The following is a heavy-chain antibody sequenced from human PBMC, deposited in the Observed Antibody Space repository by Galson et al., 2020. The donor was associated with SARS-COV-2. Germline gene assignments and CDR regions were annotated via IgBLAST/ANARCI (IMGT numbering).Heavy chain of an antibody. D-gene: IGHD3-10*01. Sequence: KMSGPTLVKPTQTLTLTCNFSGFSLSNTGVGVGWIRQPPGQALEWLALIYWDDAKRYRPSLKSRLTITKDTSKNQVVLTMANMDPVDKGTYYCAHKPPGGPVADAFDVWGRGTLVTVSS. CDR3: AHKPPGGPVADAFDV. CDR2: IYWDDAK. CDR1: GFSLSNTGVG. J-gene: IGHJ3*01. V-gene: IGHV2-5*02.